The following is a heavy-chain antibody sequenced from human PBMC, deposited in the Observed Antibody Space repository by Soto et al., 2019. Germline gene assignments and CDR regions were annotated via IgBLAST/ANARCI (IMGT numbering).Heavy chain of an antibody. D-gene: IGHD1-26*01. CDR2: IIPIFGTT. V-gene: IGHV1-69*01. CDR3: ARGVGAYYFDY. Sequence: QVQLVQSGAEVKKPGSSVKVSCKASGGTFSTYAITWVRQAPGQGLEWLGGIIPIFGTTDYARKFQGRATITAAESTSTVFIELSSLTSADTAVYYCARGVGAYYFDYWGQGTLVSVSS. CDR1: GGTFSTYA. J-gene: IGHJ4*02.